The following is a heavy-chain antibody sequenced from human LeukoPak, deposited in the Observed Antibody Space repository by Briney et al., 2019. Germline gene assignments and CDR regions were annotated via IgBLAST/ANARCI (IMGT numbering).Heavy chain of an antibody. CDR3: ARVGPNWGFKENFDF. CDR1: GGSISGYY. Sequence: SETLSLTCTVSGGSISGYYWSWIRQPPGKGLEWVGCIYYGGSTDYNPSLKSRVIMSIDTSKNHFSLKLTSVTAADTAVYYCARVGPNWGFKENFDFWGQGTLVTVSS. D-gene: IGHD7-27*01. CDR2: IYYGGST. V-gene: IGHV4-59*08. J-gene: IGHJ4*02.